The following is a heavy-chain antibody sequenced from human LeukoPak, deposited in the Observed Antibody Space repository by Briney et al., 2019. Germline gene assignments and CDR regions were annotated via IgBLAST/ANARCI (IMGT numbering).Heavy chain of an antibody. Sequence: GGSLRLSCAASGFTVSSNYMSWVRQAPGKGLEWVSSISGSGGTTYYADSVKGRFTISRDNPNNTLDLQMNSLTAEDTAVYYCAKGPVAVAGYYFDHWGQGTLVTVSS. J-gene: IGHJ4*02. CDR2: ISGSGGTT. CDR1: GFTVSSNY. CDR3: AKGPVAVAGYYFDH. V-gene: IGHV3-23*01. D-gene: IGHD6-19*01.